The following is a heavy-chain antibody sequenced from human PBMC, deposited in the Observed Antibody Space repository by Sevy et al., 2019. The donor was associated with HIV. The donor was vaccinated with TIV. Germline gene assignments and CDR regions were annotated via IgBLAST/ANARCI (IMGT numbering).Heavy chain of an antibody. J-gene: IGHJ3*01. CDR1: GFPFSDAG. CDR2: LKKENEGGTT. D-gene: IGHD1-7*01. Sequence: GGSLRLSCAASGFPFSDAGMNWVRRVPGKGLEWVGLLKKENEGGTTHYAAPVKGRSIISRDDSKSTVYLQMSSLKTEDTAIYYCTTDWGTGNTWVRAFDLWGQGTMVTVSS. CDR3: TTDWGTGNTWVRAFDL. V-gene: IGHV3-15*01.